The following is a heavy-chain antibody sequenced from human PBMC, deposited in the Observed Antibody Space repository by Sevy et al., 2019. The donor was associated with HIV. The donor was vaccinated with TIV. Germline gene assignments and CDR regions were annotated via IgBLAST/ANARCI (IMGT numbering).Heavy chain of an antibody. J-gene: IGHJ4*02. CDR3: AKEGGGYYYDSSGLFDY. CDR2: ISSSSSYI. CDR1: GFTFSSYS. D-gene: IGHD3-22*01. Sequence: GGSLRLSCAASGFTFSSYSMNWVRQAPGKGLEWVSSISSSSSYIYYADSVKGRFTISRDNAKNSLYLQMNSLRAEDTAVYYCAKEGGGYYYDSSGLFDYWGQGTLVTVSS. V-gene: IGHV3-21*01.